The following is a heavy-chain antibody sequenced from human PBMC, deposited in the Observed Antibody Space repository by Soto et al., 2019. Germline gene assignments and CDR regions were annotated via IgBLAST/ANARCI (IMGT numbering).Heavy chain of an antibody. CDR2: INPSGGST. Sequence: ASVKVSCKASGYTFTSYYMHWVRQAPGQGLEWMGIINPSGGSTSYAQKFQGRVTMTRDTSTSTVYMELSSLRSEDTAVYYCARDSFVDTAIPGGSWMDVWGQGTTVTVSS. V-gene: IGHV1-46*01. J-gene: IGHJ6*02. D-gene: IGHD5-18*01. CDR3: ARDSFVDTAIPGGSWMDV. CDR1: GYTFTSYY.